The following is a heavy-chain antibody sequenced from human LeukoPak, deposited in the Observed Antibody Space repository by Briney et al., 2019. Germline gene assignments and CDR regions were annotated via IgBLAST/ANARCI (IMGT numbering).Heavy chain of an antibody. D-gene: IGHD1-26*01. CDR3: AAHREVSGFDP. J-gene: IGHJ5*02. Sequence: PSQTLSLTCAVSGGPISSGGYSWSWIRQPPGKGLEWIGYIYHSGSTYYNPSLKSRVTISVDRSKNQFSLKLSSVTAADTAVYYCAAHREVSGFDPWGQGTLVTVSS. CDR1: GGPISSGGYS. CDR2: IYHSGST. V-gene: IGHV4-30-2*01.